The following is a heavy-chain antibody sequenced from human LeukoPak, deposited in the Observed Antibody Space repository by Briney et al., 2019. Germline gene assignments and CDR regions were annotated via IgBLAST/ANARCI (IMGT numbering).Heavy chain of an antibody. J-gene: IGHJ3*02. V-gene: IGHV3-30*04. D-gene: IGHD1-26*01. CDR1: GFTFSSYA. CDR3: AILAGSYDAFDI. CDR2: ISYDGSNK. Sequence: PGGSLRLSCAASGFTFSSYAMHWVRQAPGKGLEWVAVISYDGSNKYYADSVKGRFTISRDNAKNSLFLQMNSLRTEDMALYYCAILAGSYDAFDIWGQGTMVTVSS.